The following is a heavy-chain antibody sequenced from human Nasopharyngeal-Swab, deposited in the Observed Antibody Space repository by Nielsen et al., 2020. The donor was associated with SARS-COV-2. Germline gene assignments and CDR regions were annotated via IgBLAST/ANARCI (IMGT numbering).Heavy chain of an antibody. CDR2: IYYSGST. V-gene: IGHV4-31*03. Sequence: LRLSCTVSGGSISSYYWSWIRQHPGKGLEWIGYIYYSGSTYYNPSLKSRVTISVDTSKNQFSLKLSSVTAADTAVYYCARAVAGRNWYFDLWGRGTLVTVSS. J-gene: IGHJ2*01. CDR3: ARAVAGRNWYFDL. D-gene: IGHD6-19*01. CDR1: GGSISSYY.